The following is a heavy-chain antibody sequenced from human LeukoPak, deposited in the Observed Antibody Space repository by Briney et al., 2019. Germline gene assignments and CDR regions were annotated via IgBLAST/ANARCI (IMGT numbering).Heavy chain of an antibody. CDR2: INSDGSST. J-gene: IGHJ4*02. Sequence: GGSLRLSCAASGFTFSSYWMHWVRQAPGKGLVWVSRINSDGSSTSYADSVKGRFTISRDNAKNTLYLQMNSLRAEDTAVYYCAMLSRSGSYYYYFDYWGQGTLVTVSS. D-gene: IGHD3-10*01. CDR1: GFTFSSYW. V-gene: IGHV3-74*01. CDR3: AMLSRSGSYYYYFDY.